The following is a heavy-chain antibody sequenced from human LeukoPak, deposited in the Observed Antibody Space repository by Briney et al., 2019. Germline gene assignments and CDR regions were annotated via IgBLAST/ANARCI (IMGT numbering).Heavy chain of an antibody. CDR3: ARAFYPGYYSYMAV. J-gene: IGHJ6*03. CDR2: IYYSGST. CDR1: GGSISSSSYY. D-gene: IGHD3-3*02. V-gene: IGHV4-39*07. Sequence: SETLSLTGTVSGGSISSSSYYWRWIRQPPGKGLEWIGSIYYSGSTYYNPSLKSRVTISVDTSKNQFSLKLSSVTAADTAVYYCARAFYPGYYSYMAVWGKGTTVTVSS.